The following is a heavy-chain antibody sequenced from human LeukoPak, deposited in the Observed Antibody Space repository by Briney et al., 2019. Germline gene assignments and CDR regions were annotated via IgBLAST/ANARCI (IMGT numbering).Heavy chain of an antibody. CDR2: ISYDGSNK. J-gene: IGHJ4*02. V-gene: IGHV3-30*18. CDR1: GFTFSSYG. D-gene: IGHD3-16*02. Sequence: PGGALRLSCAASGFTFSSYGMHWVRQAPGKGLEWVAVISYDGSNKYYADSVKGRFTISRDNSKNTLYLQMNSLRAEDTAVYYCAKDHETVRVWGSYRSGLDYWGQGTLVTVSS. CDR3: AKDHETVRVWGSYRSGLDY.